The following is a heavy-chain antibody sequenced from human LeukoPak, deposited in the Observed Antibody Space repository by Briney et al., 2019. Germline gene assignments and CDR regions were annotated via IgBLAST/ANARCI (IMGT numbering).Heavy chain of an antibody. CDR2: IRYDGSIK. CDR3: ARDACGILKSSGGSCYPAY. Sequence: PGGSLRLSCAASGFIFSSYGMHWVRQAPGKGLEWVAFIRYDGSIKYYADSVKGRFTISRDNSKNTLYLQMNSLRAEDTAVYYCARDACGILKSSGGSCYPAYWGQGTLVTVSS. D-gene: IGHD2-15*01. V-gene: IGHV3-30*02. J-gene: IGHJ4*02. CDR1: GFIFSSYG.